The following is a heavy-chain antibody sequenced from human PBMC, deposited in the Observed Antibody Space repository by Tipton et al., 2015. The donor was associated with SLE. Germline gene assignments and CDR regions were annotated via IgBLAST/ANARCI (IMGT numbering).Heavy chain of an antibody. CDR1: GFAFSDFY. J-gene: IGHJ6*02. CDR3: ARGGLGSHDRNLDV. Sequence: SLRLSCAASGFAFSDFYMTWIRQAPGKGLECVSYVRRSGNSIYYADSVTGRFTISGDSAKNSLYLQMDSLRAEDTAVYYCARGGLGSHDRNLDVGGRGTTVIVSS. D-gene: IGHD3-10*01. CDR2: VRRSGNSI. V-gene: IGHV3-11*01.